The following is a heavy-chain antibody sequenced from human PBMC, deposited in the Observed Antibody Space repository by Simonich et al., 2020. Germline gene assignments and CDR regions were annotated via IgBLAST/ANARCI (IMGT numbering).Heavy chain of an antibody. CDR2: IKSDGSST. Sequence: EVQLVESGGGLVQPGGSLRLSCAASGFTFSSYWMHWVRQAPGKGRGWVKSIKSDGSSTSYADSVKGRFTISRDNAKNTLYLQMNSLRAEDTAVYYCARDYSNYDAFDIWGQGTMVTVSS. D-gene: IGHD4-4*01. CDR1: GFTFSSYW. J-gene: IGHJ3*02. V-gene: IGHV3-74*01. CDR3: ARDYSNYDAFDI.